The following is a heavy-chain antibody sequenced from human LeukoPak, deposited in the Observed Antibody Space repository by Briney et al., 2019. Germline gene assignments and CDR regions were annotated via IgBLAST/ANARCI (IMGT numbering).Heavy chain of an antibody. CDR2: INNGGDRT. Sequence: GGSLRLSCAGSGFTFSTYAMTWVRQAPGKGLEWVSAINNGGDRTYYAGSLKGRFTISRDNSKNTLYLQMSSLRAEDTAVYFCARSYLRDSDYWGQGTQVTVSS. J-gene: IGHJ4*02. CDR3: ARSYLRDSDY. V-gene: IGHV3-23*01. D-gene: IGHD3-16*02. CDR1: GFTFSTYA.